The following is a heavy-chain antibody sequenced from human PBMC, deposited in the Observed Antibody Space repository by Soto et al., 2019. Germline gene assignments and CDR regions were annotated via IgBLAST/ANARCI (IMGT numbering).Heavy chain of an antibody. CDR1: CGSVSSGSYY. D-gene: IGHD1-26*01. V-gene: IGHV4-61*01. CDR2: IYYSGST. Sequence: SETLSLTCTVSCGSVSSGSYYWSWIRQPPGKGLEWIGYIYYSGSTNYNPSLKSRVTISVDTSKNQFSLKMRSVTAADTAVYYCARDPSGGEGWFDPWGQGTLVTVSS. J-gene: IGHJ5*02. CDR3: ARDPSGGEGWFDP.